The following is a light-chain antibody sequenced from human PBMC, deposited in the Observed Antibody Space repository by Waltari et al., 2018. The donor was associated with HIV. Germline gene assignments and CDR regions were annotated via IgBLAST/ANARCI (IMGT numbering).Light chain of an antibody. V-gene: IGLV1-47*01. CDR2: RNN. Sequence: QSFLTQPPSASETPGQRVPTSCSGRSSNIGSNYVYCYQPLPGTAPKLLSYRNNQRPSGVPDRFSGSKSGTSASLAISGRRSEDEADYYCAAWGDSLTSFVFGTGTKVTVL. J-gene: IGLJ1*01. CDR1: SSNIGSNY. CDR3: AAWGDSLTSFV.